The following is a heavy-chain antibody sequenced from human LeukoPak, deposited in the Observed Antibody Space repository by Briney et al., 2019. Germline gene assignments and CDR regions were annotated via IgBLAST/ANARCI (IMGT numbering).Heavy chain of an antibody. CDR2: IIPILGTA. D-gene: IGHD3-22*01. V-gene: IGHV1-69*05. J-gene: IGHJ4*02. CDR1: GGTFISYA. Sequence: SVKVSCKASGGTFISYAISWVRQAPGQGLEWMGGIIPILGTANYAQKFQGRVTITTDESTSTAYMELSSLRSEDTAVYYCARPRGTDSSGYLYWGQGTLVTVSS. CDR3: ARPRGTDSSGYLY.